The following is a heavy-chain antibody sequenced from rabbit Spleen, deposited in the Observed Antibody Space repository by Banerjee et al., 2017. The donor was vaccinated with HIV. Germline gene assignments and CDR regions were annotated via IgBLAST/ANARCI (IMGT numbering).Heavy chain of an antibody. Sequence: QQQLEESGGGLVKTGASLTLTCTASGFSFSSSYWISWVRQAPGKGLEWIAYIYAGDDITWCASWAKDRLTIPKPPSTEPILKMRSPTAADSASYFWAIGPTVISGKWLDRWRAGTRVTV. D-gene: IGHD1-1*01. V-gene: IGHV1S45*01. CDR2: IYAGDDIT. CDR3: AIGPTVISGKWLDR. CDR1: GFSFSSSYW. J-gene: IGHJ5*01.